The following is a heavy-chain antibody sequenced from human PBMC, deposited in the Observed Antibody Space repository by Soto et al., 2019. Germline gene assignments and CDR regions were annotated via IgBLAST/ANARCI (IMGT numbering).Heavy chain of an antibody. V-gene: IGHV1-69*06. CDR3: ARSLSPSPAYCGGNCYPSPYFFDY. Sequence: AASVKVSCKASGGTFRSYAISWVRQAPGQGLEWMGGIIPIFVTANYAQKFQRRVTITADKSTSTAYMELSSLRSEDTAVYYCARSLSPSPAYCGGNCYPSPYFFDYWGQGTLVTVSS. D-gene: IGHD2-21*02. J-gene: IGHJ4*02. CDR2: IIPIFVTA. CDR1: GGTFRSYA.